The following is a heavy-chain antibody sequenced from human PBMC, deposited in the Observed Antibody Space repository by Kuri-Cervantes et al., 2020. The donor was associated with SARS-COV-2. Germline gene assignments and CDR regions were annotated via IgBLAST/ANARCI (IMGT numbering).Heavy chain of an antibody. CDR2: ISNSGSSI. D-gene: IGHD2-15*01. CDR3: ARGEGYCSGGSCYPGGH. J-gene: IGHJ4*02. Sequence: LSLTCAASGFTFTTFAMNWVRQAPGKGLEWVSYISNSGSSIYYADSVKGRFTISRDNAKNSLYLQMNTLRAEDTAVYYCARGEGYCSGGSCYPGGHWGQGILVTVSS. V-gene: IGHV3-48*03. CDR1: GFTFTTFA.